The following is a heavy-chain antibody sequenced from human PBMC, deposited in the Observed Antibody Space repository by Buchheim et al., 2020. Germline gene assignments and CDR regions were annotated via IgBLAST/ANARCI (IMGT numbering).Heavy chain of an antibody. V-gene: IGHV3-23*01. CDR3: ANSPSNLGAGEQLVGDYYYYGMDV. CDR1: GFTFSSYA. Sequence: EVQLLESGGGLVQPGGSLRLSCAASGFTFSSYAMSWVRQAPGKGLEWVSAISGSGGSTYYADSVQGRFTISRDNSKNTLYLQMNSLRAEDTAVYFCANSPSNLGAGEQLVGDYYYYGMDVWGQGTT. CDR2: ISGSGGST. J-gene: IGHJ6*02. D-gene: IGHD6-13*01.